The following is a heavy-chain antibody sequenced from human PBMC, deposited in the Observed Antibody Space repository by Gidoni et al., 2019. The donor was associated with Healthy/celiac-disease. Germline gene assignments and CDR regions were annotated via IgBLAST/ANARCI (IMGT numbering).Heavy chain of an antibody. CDR3: ARGQVLGYCSGGSCYGGAVYYYGMDV. J-gene: IGHJ6*02. Sequence: QVQLVQSGAEVKKPGASVKVSCKASGYTFTSYDINWVRQATGQGLEWMGWMNPNSGNTGYAQKFQGRVTMTRNTSISTAYMELSSLRSEDTAVYYCARGQVLGYCSGGSCYGGAVYYYGMDVWGQGTTVTVSS. CDR2: MNPNSGNT. V-gene: IGHV1-8*01. D-gene: IGHD2-15*01. CDR1: GYTFTSYD.